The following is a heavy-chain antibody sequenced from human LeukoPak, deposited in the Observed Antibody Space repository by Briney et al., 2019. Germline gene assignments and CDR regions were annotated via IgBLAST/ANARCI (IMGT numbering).Heavy chain of an antibody. CDR1: GFTFSSYA. D-gene: IGHD2-21*02. Sequence: PGGSLRLSCAASGFTFSSYAMHWVRQAPGKGLEWVAVISYDGSNKYYADSVKGRFTISRDNSKNTLYLQMNSLRAEDTAVYYCARASLAYCGGDCAVRAFDIWGQGTMVTVSS. CDR2: ISYDGSNK. J-gene: IGHJ3*02. V-gene: IGHV3-30*04. CDR3: ARASLAYCGGDCAVRAFDI.